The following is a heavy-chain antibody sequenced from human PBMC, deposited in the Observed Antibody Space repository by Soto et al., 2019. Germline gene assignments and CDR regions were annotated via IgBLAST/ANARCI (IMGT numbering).Heavy chain of an antibody. Sequence: QVQLQQWGAGLLKPSETLSLTCVVSGGSFTGYYGTWIRQPPGKGLEWIGEINYSGSTHYHPSLEYRVTISVDTSKTQFSLELNSVAVADTAVYYCARGRSDSSGSLRDAFHIWGQGTVVTVSS. V-gene: IGHV4-34*01. CDR3: ARGRSDSSGSLRDAFHI. CDR1: GGSFTGYY. D-gene: IGHD3-22*01. CDR2: INYSGST. J-gene: IGHJ3*02.